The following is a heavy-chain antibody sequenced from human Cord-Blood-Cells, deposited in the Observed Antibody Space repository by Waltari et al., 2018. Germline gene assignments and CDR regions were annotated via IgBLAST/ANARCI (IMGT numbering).Heavy chain of an antibody. V-gene: IGHV4-31*03. CDR3: ARVGEQGWFDP. CDR1: GGSISSGGYN. CDR2: IYYSGST. J-gene: IGHJ5*02. Sequence: QVQLQESGPGLVKPSQTLSLTCTVPGGSISSGGYNWRWIRQHPGKGLEWIGYIYYSGSTYYNPSLKSRVTISVDTSKNQFSLKLSSVTAADTAVYYCARVGEQGWFDPWGQGTLVTVSS. D-gene: IGHD1-26*01.